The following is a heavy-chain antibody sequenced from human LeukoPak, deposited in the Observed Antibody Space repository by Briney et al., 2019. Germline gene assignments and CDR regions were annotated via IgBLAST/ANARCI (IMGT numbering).Heavy chain of an antibody. D-gene: IGHD3-3*01. CDR3: TTPYYDFWSGYVADGGY. CDR2: IKSKTDGGTT. Sequence: PGGSLRLSCAASGFTFSNAWMSWVRQAPGKGLEWVGRIKSKTDGGTTDYAAPVKGRFTISRDDSKNTLYLQMNSLKTEDTAVYYCTTPYYDFWSGYVADGGYWGQGTLVTVSS. CDR1: GFTFSNAW. J-gene: IGHJ4*02. V-gene: IGHV3-15*01.